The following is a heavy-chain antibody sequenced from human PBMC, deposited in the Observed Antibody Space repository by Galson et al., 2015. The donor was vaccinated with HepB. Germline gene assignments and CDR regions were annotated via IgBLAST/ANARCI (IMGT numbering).Heavy chain of an antibody. CDR3: ARSQELGGYDVPYYFDY. CDR1: GFTFSSYS. Sequence: SLRLSCAASGFTFSSYSMNWVRQAPGKGLEWVSSISSSSSYIYYADSVKGRFTISRDNAKNSLYLQMNSLRAEDTAVYYCARSQELGGYDVPYYFDYWGQGTLVTVSS. CDR2: ISSSSSYI. V-gene: IGHV3-21*01. D-gene: IGHD5-12*01. J-gene: IGHJ4*02.